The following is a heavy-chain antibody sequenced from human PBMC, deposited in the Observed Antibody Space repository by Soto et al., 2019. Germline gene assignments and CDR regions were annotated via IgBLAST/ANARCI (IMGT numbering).Heavy chain of an antibody. J-gene: IGHJ2*01. CDR2: ISGRGGST. CDR1: GFTFSTYA. Sequence: EVQLLESGGDLVQPGGSLGLSCAASGFTFSTYAMSWVRQAPGNGLEWVSGISGRGGSTYYADSVKGRFTISRDNSKNTLYLQMNSLRAEDTVVYFCAKCVMTTFGGVVSDWYFDLWGRGTLVTVSS. V-gene: IGHV3-23*01. D-gene: IGHD3-16*01. CDR3: AKCVMTTFGGVVSDWYFDL.